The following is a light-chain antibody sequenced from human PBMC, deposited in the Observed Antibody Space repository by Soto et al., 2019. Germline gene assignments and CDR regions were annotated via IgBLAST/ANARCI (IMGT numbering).Light chain of an antibody. Sequence: EIVLTQSPATLSLSPGERATLSCRASQSVNSYLAWYQQKPGQAPRLLIYDTSNRATGIPARFSGSGSGTDFTLTISSLEPEDFAVYYCLQHSDYPFTFGLGTKVDI. CDR3: LQHSDYPFT. J-gene: IGKJ3*01. V-gene: IGKV3-11*01. CDR1: QSVNSY. CDR2: DTS.